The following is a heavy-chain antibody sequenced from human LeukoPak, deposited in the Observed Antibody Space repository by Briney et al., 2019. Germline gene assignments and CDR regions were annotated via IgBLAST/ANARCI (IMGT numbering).Heavy chain of an antibody. D-gene: IGHD6-25*01. CDR2: IYNSGST. CDR3: ARSAIDAFDI. J-gene: IGHJ3*02. CDR1: SGSISSNSYY. Sequence: SETLSLTCTVSSGSISSNSYYWAWIRQPPGKGLECIVYIYNSGSTNYNPSLKSRVSISVDTSKNQFSLKLSSVTAADTAVYYCARSAIDAFDIWGQGTMVTVSS. V-gene: IGHV4-61*05.